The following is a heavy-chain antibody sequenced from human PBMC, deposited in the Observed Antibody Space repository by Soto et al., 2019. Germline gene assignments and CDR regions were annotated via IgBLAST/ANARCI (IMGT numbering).Heavy chain of an antibody. CDR1: GYTFTSYY. D-gene: IGHD3-22*01. Sequence: ASVKVSCKASGYTFTSYYMHWVRQAPGQGLEWMGIINPSGGSTSYAQRFQGRVTMTRDTSTSTVYMELSSLRSADTAVYYCARSITMIVVVITGSGMDVWGQGTTVTVSS. V-gene: IGHV1-46*01. CDR2: INPSGGST. J-gene: IGHJ6*02. CDR3: ARSITMIVVVITGSGMDV.